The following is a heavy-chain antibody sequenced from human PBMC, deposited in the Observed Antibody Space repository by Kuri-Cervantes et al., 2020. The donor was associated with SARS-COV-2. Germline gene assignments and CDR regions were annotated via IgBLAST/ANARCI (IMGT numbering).Heavy chain of an antibody. J-gene: IGHJ4*02. V-gene: IGHV1-46*01. CDR1: GYIFTNYY. D-gene: IGHD6-6*01. Sequence: ASVKVSCKASGYIFTNYYMSWVRQAPGQGLEWLGIINPSGGGTSYAQKFQGRVTMTRDTSTSTVYMELSSLRSEDTAVYYCARGRLSSDYFDYWGQGTLVPVSS. CDR2: INPSGGGT. CDR3: ARGRLSSDYFDY.